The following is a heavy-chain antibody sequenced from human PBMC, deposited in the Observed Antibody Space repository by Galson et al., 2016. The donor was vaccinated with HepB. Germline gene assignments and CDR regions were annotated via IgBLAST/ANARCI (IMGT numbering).Heavy chain of an antibody. CDR1: GLTFSSYA. D-gene: IGHD3-10*01. CDR3: ASHAASGSYSDYFPH. CDR2: ITDNGGHP. J-gene: IGHJ4*02. Sequence: SLRLSCAASGLTFSSYAMTWVRQAPGKGLEWVSTITDNGGHPYYADSVKGRFTISRDNSKNTLYLQMNSLRAEDTALYSCASHAASGSYSDYFPHWGQGTLVTVSS. V-gene: IGHV3-23*01.